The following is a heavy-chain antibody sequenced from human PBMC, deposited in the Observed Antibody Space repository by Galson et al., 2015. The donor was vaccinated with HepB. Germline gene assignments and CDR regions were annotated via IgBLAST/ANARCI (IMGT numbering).Heavy chain of an antibody. J-gene: IGHJ6*02. CDR1: GGTFSSYA. Sequence: SVKVSCKASGGTFSSYAISWVRQAPGQGLEWMGGIIPIFGTANYAQKFQGRVTITADESTSTAYMELSSLRSEDTAVYYCARDRITILGVVIMGFDGMDVWGQGTTVTVSS. V-gene: IGHV1-69*13. D-gene: IGHD3-3*01. CDR3: ARDRITILGVVIMGFDGMDV. CDR2: IIPIFGTA.